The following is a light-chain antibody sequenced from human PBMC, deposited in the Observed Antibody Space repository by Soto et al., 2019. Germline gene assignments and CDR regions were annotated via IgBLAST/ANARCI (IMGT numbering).Light chain of an antibody. Sequence: EIVMTQSPATLSVSPGERATLSCRASQSVSSKLAWYQQKPGQAPRLLIYGASTRATGIPARFSGSGSGAEFTLTISSLQSEDFAVYYCQQYNNWPPPWTFGQGTKVDIK. CDR1: QSVSSK. CDR2: GAS. V-gene: IGKV3-15*01. CDR3: QQYNNWPPPWT. J-gene: IGKJ1*01.